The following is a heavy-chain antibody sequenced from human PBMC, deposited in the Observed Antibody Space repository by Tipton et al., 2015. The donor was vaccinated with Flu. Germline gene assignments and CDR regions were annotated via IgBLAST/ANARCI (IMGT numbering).Heavy chain of an antibody. Sequence: GSLRLSCAASGFTFSSYDMHWVRQATGEGLQWVSGIDSAGDTYYLDSVKGRFTISRDNAKNSLYLQMNSLRAEDTAVYYCARTRGGYCTATACFADYFDYWGQGALVTVSS. D-gene: IGHD2-8*02. V-gene: IGHV3-13*01. CDR1: GFTFSSYD. J-gene: IGHJ4*02. CDR3: ARTRGGYCTATACFADYFDY. CDR2: IDSAGDT.